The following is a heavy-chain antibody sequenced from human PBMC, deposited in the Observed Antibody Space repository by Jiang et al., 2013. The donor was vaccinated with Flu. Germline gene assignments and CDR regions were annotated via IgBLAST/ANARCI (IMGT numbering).Heavy chain of an antibody. V-gene: IGHV4-4*07. Sequence: GPGLVKPSETLSLTCTVSGDSISDYYWSWIRQPAGKGLEWIGRIYSSGSSNYNPSLKSQVTMSVDTSKNQFSLKLSSVTAADTAAYYCARVGYGDYWFDPWGQGILVTVSS. CDR3: ARVGYGDYWFDP. CDR2: IYSSGSS. D-gene: IGHD4-17*01. J-gene: IGHJ5*02. CDR1: GDSISDYY.